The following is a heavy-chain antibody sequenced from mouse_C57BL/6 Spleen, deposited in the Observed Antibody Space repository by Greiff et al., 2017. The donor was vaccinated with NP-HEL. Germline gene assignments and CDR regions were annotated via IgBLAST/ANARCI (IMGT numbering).Heavy chain of an antibody. Sequence: VKLMESGPGLVAPSQSLSITCTVSGFSLTSYAISWVRQPPGKGLEWLGVIWTGGGTNYNSALKSRLSISKDNSKSQVFLKMNSLQTDDTARYYCARNWVLRPDWYFDVWGTGTTVTVSS. J-gene: IGHJ1*03. CDR2: IWTGGGT. CDR1: GFSLTSYA. CDR3: ARNWVLRPDWYFDV. V-gene: IGHV2-9-1*01. D-gene: IGHD1-2*01.